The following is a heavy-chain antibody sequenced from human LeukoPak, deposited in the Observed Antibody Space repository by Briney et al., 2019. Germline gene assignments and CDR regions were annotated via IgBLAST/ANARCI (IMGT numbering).Heavy chain of an antibody. V-gene: IGHV3-30-3*02. J-gene: IGHJ4*02. CDR2: ISYHGINK. D-gene: IGHD3-10*01. Sequence: PGGSLRLSCGASGFTSGFGFSSYAMHWVRQAPGKGLEWVAVISYHGINKYYADSVKGRFTISRDNSKNTLYLESNTLRAEDTAAYYCVRGNFNGGIDHWGRGTLVTVSP. CDR3: VRGNFNGGIDH. CDR1: GFGFSSYA.